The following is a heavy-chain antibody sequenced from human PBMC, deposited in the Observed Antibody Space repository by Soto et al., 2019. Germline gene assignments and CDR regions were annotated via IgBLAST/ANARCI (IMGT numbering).Heavy chain of an antibody. J-gene: IGHJ5*02. V-gene: IGHV3-33*01. CDR3: ARERLKSPDWLDP. CDR1: GFTFSSYG. Sequence: QVQLVESGGGVVQPGRSLRLSCAASGFTFSSYGMHWVRQAPGKGLEWVAVIWYDGSNKYYADSVKGRFTISRDNSKNTLYLQMNSLRAEDTAVYYCARERLKSPDWLDPWGQGTLVTVSS. CDR2: IWYDGSNK.